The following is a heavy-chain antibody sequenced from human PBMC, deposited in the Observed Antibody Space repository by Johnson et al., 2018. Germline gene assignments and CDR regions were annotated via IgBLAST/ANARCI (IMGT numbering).Heavy chain of an antibody. D-gene: IGHD3-16*02. Sequence: EVQLVESGGGLVKPGGSLRLSCAASGFTFSSYSMNWVRQAPGKGLEWVSSISSSSSYIYYADSVKGRFTISRDNAKNSLYLQMNSLRAEDTAVYYCARSDYDYVWGSYRPAPAEYFQHWGQGTLVTGSS. CDR2: ISSSSSYI. J-gene: IGHJ1*01. V-gene: IGHV3-21*01. CDR1: GFTFSSYS. CDR3: ARSDYDYVWGSYRPAPAEYFQH.